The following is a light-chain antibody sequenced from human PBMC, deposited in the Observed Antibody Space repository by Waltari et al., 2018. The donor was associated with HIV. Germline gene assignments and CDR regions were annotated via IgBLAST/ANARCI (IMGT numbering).Light chain of an antibody. V-gene: IGLV1-51*01. CDR1: SSNIATNY. CDR2: DNH. Sequence: QSVLTQPPSVSATPGQKVTISCSGSSSNIATNYVSWYQHFPGTVPKVLIYDNHKRSSGMPARFSGSKSGTSATLDISGLQTGDEAHYYCGTWDTSLSAWIFGTGTKVTVL. J-gene: IGLJ1*01. CDR3: GTWDTSLSAWI.